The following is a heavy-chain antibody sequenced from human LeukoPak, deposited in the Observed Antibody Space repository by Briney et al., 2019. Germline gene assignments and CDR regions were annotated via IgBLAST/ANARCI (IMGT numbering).Heavy chain of an antibody. Sequence: PSETLSLTCAVYGGSFSGYYWSWIRQPPGKGLEWIGEINHSGSTNYNPSLKSRVTISVDTSKNQFSLKLSSVTAADTAVYYCARGHTATAFDPWGQGTLVIVSS. J-gene: IGHJ5*02. CDR3: ARGHTATAFDP. D-gene: IGHD5-18*01. V-gene: IGHV4-34*01. CDR2: INHSGST. CDR1: GGSFSGYY.